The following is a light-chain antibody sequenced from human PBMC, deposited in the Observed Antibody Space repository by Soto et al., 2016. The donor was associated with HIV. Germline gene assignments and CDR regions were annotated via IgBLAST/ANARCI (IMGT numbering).Light chain of an antibody. Sequence: DIQMTQSPSTLSASVGDRVTITCRASQSVSTWVAWYQQKPGKAPKLVIYKASLLPREVPSRFSGSGSGTEFTLTISGLQPDDFATYYCQHYNNYLYTFGPGTRVEIK. CDR2: KAS. V-gene: IGKV1-5*03. J-gene: IGKJ2*01. CDR1: QSVSTW. CDR3: QHYNNYLYT.